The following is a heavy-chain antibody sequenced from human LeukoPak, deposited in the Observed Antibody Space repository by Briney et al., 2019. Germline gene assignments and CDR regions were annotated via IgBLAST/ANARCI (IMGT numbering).Heavy chain of an antibody. CDR3: ARSPTRINWFDP. CDR1: GYSFTSYW. J-gene: IGHJ5*02. CDR2: IYPGDSDT. Sequence: KVGESLKISCKGSGYSFTSYWIGWVRQMPGKGLEWMGIIYPGDSDTRYSPSFQGQVTISVDKSISTAYLQWSSLKASDTAIYYCARSPTRINWFDPWGQGTLVTVPS. V-gene: IGHV5-51*01. D-gene: IGHD2/OR15-2a*01.